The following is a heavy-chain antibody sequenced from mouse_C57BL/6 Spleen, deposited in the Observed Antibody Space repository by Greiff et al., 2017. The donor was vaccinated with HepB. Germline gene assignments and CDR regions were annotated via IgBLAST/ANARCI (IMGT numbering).Heavy chain of an antibody. CDR2: IDPSDSYT. J-gene: IGHJ2*01. CDR1: GYTFTSYW. CDR3: ARVTYGNFFYYFDY. D-gene: IGHD2-10*02. Sequence: QVQLQQPGAELVRPGTSVKLSCKASGYTFTSYWMHWVKQRPGQGLEWIGVIDPSDSYTNYNQKFKGKATLTVDTSSSTAYMQLSSLTSEDSAVYYCARVTYGNFFYYFDYWCQGTTLTVSS. V-gene: IGHV1-59*01.